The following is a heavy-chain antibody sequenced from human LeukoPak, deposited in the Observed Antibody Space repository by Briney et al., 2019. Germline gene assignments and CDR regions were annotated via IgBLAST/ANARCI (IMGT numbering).Heavy chain of an antibody. CDR1: GYTFTSYG. J-gene: IGHJ4*02. CDR3: ARGLEGYYVSGSYPIAFDY. Sequence: ASVKVSCKASGYTFTSYGISWVRQAPGQGLEWMGWISAYNGNTNYAQKLQGRVTMTTDTSTSTAYMELRSLRSDDTAVYYCARGLEGYYVSGSYPIAFDYWAQGPLVGVIS. V-gene: IGHV1-18*04. CDR2: ISAYNGNT. D-gene: IGHD3-10*01.